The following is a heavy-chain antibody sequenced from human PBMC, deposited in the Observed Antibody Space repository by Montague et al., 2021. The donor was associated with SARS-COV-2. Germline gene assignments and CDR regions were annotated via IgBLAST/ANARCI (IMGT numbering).Heavy chain of an antibody. CDR1: GFTFSNYA. D-gene: IGHD1-26*01. CDR2: ISYDGSNI. Sequence: SLRLSCAASGFTFSNYAMHWVRQAPGKGLEWVALISYDGSNIYYADSVKGRFTISRDNSKNTLYLQMNSLRAEDTAVYYCARDSGSPFDPWGQGTLVTASS. CDR3: ARDSGSPFDP. V-gene: IGHV3-30*04. J-gene: IGHJ5*02.